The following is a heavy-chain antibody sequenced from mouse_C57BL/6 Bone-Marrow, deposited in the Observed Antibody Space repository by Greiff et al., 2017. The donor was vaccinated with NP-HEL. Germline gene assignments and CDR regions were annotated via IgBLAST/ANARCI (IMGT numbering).Heavy chain of an antibody. J-gene: IGHJ4*01. CDR2: ISDGGSYT. CDR1: GFTFSSYA. CDR3: ASMITTTDYYAMDY. V-gene: IGHV5-4*03. Sequence: EVKVVESGGGLVKPGGSLKLSCAASGFTFSSYAMSWVRQTPEKRLEWVATISDGGSYTYYPDNVKGRFTISRDNAKNNLYLQMSHLKSEDTAMYYCASMITTTDYYAMDYWGQGTSVTVSS. D-gene: IGHD2-4*01.